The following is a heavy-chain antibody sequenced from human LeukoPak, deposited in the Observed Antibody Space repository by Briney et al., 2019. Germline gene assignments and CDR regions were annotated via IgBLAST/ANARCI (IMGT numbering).Heavy chain of an antibody. Sequence: GTSLRLSCAVSGFTINSHGMHWVRQAPGKGPEWVAMIAYHGNTEYYGDSVKGRFTISRDNSKNTLYLQMDSLRAEDTAVYHCAKDWGSGGWYNYFDPWGQGTLVTVSS. CDR1: GFTINSHG. D-gene: IGHD6-19*01. CDR2: IAYHGNTE. J-gene: IGHJ5*02. CDR3: AKDWGSGGWYNYFDP. V-gene: IGHV3-30*18.